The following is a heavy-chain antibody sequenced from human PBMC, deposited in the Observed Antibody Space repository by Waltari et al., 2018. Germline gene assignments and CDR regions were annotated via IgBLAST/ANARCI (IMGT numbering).Heavy chain of an antibody. Sequence: QGRLVESGGGVVQPGRSLTLSCEVSGISGSSYAMHWVRQAPGKGLEWVAVISFDGNDIYFADSVKGRFTITRDNSKSTLYLQTNSLTPEDTAIYYCTRDGHSYFYGSWSDYWGQGALVTVSS. J-gene: IGHJ4*02. V-gene: IGHV3-30*17. CDR3: TRDGHSYFYGSWSDY. CDR1: GISGSSYA. CDR2: ISFDGNDI. D-gene: IGHD3-10*01.